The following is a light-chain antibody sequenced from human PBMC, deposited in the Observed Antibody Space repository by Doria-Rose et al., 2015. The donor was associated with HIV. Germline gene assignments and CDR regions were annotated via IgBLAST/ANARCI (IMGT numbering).Light chain of an antibody. Sequence: DIQLTQSPESLGMPLGERATLNCKSNQSLLYTSKNYLAWYQQKPGQPPKLMIYWASTRQSGVTARFSGSGSGTDFTLTISSLEAEDVAVYYCQQYYDTPSFGPGTTVDIK. J-gene: IGKJ3*01. CDR2: WAS. V-gene: IGKV4-1*01. CDR1: QSLLYTSKNY. CDR3: QQYYDTPS.